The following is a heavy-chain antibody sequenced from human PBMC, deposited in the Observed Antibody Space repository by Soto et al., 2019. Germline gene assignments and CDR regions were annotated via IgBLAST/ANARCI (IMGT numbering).Heavy chain of an antibody. D-gene: IGHD4-17*01. CDR3: ARGTVHFDY. Sequence: QVQLVESGGGVVQPGRSLRLSCAASGFTFSGYGIHWVRQAPGKGLEWVAVVGYDGNNKFYADSVKGRFTISRDNSKNTLYLQMNSLRAEDTAVYYCARGTVHFDYWGQGTLVTVSS. CDR2: VGYDGNNK. CDR1: GFTFSGYG. V-gene: IGHV3-33*01. J-gene: IGHJ4*02.